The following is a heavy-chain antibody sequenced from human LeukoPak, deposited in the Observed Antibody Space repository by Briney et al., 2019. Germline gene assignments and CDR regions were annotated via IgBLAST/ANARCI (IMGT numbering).Heavy chain of an antibody. CDR2: IYSDGRKI. CDR3: VRGLCDY. J-gene: IGHJ4*02. CDR1: GFIFSNYW. Sequence: PGGSLRLSCAASGFIFSNYWMHWVRQAPGKGLVWVSRIYSDGRKINYADSVKGRFTISRDKAKNTLYLQMNSLRADDTAVYYCVRGLCDYWGQGTLVTVSS. V-gene: IGHV3-74*01.